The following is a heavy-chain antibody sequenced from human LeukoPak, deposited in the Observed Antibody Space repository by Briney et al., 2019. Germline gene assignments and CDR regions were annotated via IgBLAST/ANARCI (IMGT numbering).Heavy chain of an antibody. J-gene: IGHJ4*02. CDR1: GFTFSSHA. V-gene: IGHV4-59*11. CDR2: IYYSGST. Sequence: PGGFLRLSCAASGFTFSSHAMNWVRQAPGKGLEWIGYIYYSGSTNYNPSLKSRVTISVDTSKNQFSLKLSSVTAADTAVYYCARGQIWFGELLLYYFDYWGQGTLVTVSS. CDR3: ARGQIWFGELLLYYFDY. D-gene: IGHD3-10*01.